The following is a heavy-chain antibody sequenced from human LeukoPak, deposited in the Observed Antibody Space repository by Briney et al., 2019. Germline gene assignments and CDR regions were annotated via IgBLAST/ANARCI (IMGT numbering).Heavy chain of an antibody. CDR1: GGSFSGYY. D-gene: IGHD6-19*01. J-gene: IGHJ5*02. V-gene: IGHV4-34*01. Sequence: PSETLSLTCAVYGGSFSGYYWSWIRQPPGKGLEWIGVINHSGSTNYTPSLKSRVTISVDTSKNQFSLKLSSVTAADTAVYYCGAAVVEGWFDPWGQGTLVTVSS. CDR2: INHSGST. CDR3: GAAVVEGWFDP.